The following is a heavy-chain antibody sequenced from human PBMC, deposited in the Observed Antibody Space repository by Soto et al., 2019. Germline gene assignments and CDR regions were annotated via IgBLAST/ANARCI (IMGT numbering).Heavy chain of an antibody. V-gene: IGHV1-46*01. Sequence: QVQLMQSGAEVKKPGASVKVSCKASGDTFTDYYIHWVRQAPGQGLEWMGTVNPSGGHTTYAQHFLGRVTMTRDTSTSTLYMELTSLRSEDTAVYYCVRGGHVVVVTAALDYWGQGTLVTVSS. D-gene: IGHD2-21*02. J-gene: IGHJ4*02. CDR1: GDTFTDYY. CDR3: VRGGHVVVVTAALDY. CDR2: VNPSGGHT.